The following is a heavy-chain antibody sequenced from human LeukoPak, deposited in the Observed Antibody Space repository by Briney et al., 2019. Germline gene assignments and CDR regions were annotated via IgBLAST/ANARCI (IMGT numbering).Heavy chain of an antibody. J-gene: IGHJ6*02. Sequence: KSGGSLRLSCAASGFTFSSYSMNWVRQAPGKGLEWVSSISSSSSYIYYADSVKGRFTISRDNAKNSLYLQMNSLRAEDTAVYYCARKYPAGTYYYYYGMDVWGQGTTVTVSS. CDR2: ISSSSSYI. V-gene: IGHV3-21*01. CDR3: ARKYPAGTYYYYYGMDV. D-gene: IGHD1-1*01. CDR1: GFTFSSYS.